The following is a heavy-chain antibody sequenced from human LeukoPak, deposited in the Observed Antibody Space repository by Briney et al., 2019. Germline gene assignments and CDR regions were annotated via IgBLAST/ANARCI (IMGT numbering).Heavy chain of an antibody. J-gene: IGHJ4*02. V-gene: IGHV1-69*13. CDR3: ARGWLAETTVVTPYNY. CDR2: ITPIFGTA. CDR1: GYTFTGYY. D-gene: IGHD4-23*01. Sequence: SVKVSCKASGYTFTGYYMHWVRQAPGQGLEWMGGITPIFGTANFAQKFQGRLAITAVESMNTVYMQLSSLRSEDSAVYYCARGWLAETTVVTPYNYWGQGTLVTVSS.